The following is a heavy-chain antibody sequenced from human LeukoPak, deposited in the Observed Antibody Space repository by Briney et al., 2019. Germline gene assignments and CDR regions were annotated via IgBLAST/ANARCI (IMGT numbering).Heavy chain of an antibody. J-gene: IGHJ4*02. V-gene: IGHV1-18*01. Sequence: GASVKVSCKTSGYTFTSYGISWVRQAPGQGLEWMGWISADNGKTNYAQKLQGRVTMTTDTSTATAYMELRSLRSDDTAVYYCARGYYCTHGVCYGGDFDNWGQGTLVTVSS. CDR1: GYTFTSYG. D-gene: IGHD2-8*01. CDR2: ISADNGKT. CDR3: ARGYYCTHGVCYGGDFDN.